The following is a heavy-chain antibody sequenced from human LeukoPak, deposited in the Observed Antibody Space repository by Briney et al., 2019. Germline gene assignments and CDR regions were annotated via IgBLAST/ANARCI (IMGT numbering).Heavy chain of an antibody. Sequence: ASVKVSCKASGYTFTGYYMRWVRQAPAQGREWMGWINPNSGGTNYAQKFQGRVTMTRDTSTSTAYMELSRLRSDDTAVYYCARVRYYYGSGSYSDFDYWGQGTLVTVSS. D-gene: IGHD3-10*01. CDR2: INPNSGGT. V-gene: IGHV1-2*02. CDR3: ARVRYYYGSGSYSDFDY. J-gene: IGHJ4*02. CDR1: GYTFTGYY.